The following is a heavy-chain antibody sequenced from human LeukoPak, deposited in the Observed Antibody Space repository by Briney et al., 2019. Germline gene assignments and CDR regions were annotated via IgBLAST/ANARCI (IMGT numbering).Heavy chain of an antibody. V-gene: IGHV3-20*04. Sequence: GGSLRLSCAASGFTLDDHCMSWVRQAPGKGLEWVPGINWNGGRTGYAPSVKGRLILSRDNATNSLTLQMNSLRAEDTAVYSCARAIGARWERLGAFDFWGQGAMVTVSS. CDR2: INWNGGRT. CDR3: ARAIGARWERLGAFDF. D-gene: IGHD1-26*01. CDR1: GFTLDDHC. J-gene: IGHJ3*01.